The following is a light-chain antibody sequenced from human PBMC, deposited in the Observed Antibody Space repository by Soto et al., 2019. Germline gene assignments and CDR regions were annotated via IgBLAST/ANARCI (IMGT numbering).Light chain of an antibody. J-gene: IGKJ1*01. V-gene: IGKV3-20*01. Sequence: EVVMTQSPATLSVSPGERATLSCRASQSVSSSYLAWYQQKPGQAPRLLIYGASSRATGIPDRFSGSGSGTDFTLTISRLEPEDFAVYYCQQYRTFGQGT. CDR1: QSVSSSY. CDR3: QQYRT. CDR2: GAS.